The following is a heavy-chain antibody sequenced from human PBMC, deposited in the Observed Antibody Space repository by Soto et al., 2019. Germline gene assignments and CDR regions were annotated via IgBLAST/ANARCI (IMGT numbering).Heavy chain of an antibody. CDR2: SSSGSSTI. D-gene: IGHD6-19*01. Sequence: ESGGGLVQPGGSLRLSCAASGFTFSSYSMNWVRQAPGKGLEWVSYSSSGSSTIYNADSVKGRFTISRDNAQNSLYLQMNSLRAEDTAVYYCAKTYSSGRGAFDVWGQGTMVTVSS. J-gene: IGHJ3*01. CDR3: AKTYSSGRGAFDV. V-gene: IGHV3-48*01. CDR1: GFTFSSYS.